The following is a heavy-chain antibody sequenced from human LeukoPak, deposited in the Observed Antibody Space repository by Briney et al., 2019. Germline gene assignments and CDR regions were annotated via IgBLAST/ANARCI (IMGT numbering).Heavy chain of an antibody. CDR2: ISVDGATT. Sequence: GGSLRLSCAASGFTFSSYAMSWVRQAPGKGLEWVSAISVDGATTYYAGSVKGRFTVSRDNSKNTLYLQMNSLRAEDTAVYYCAKDRSCTNNICHGDFDYWGQGTLVTVSS. J-gene: IGHJ4*02. V-gene: IGHV3-23*01. CDR3: AKDRSCTNNICHGDFDY. CDR1: GFTFSSYA. D-gene: IGHD2-8*01.